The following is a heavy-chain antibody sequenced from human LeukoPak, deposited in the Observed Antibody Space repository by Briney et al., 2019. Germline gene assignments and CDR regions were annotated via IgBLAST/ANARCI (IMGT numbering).Heavy chain of an antibody. CDR3: ARGAGHVSGSHPEY. J-gene: IGHJ4*02. D-gene: IGHD3-16*01. CDR1: GGSISSSSHY. CDR2: IYYSGST. Sequence: SETLSLTCTVSGGSISSSSHYWGWIRQPPGKGLEWIGSIYYSGSTYYNPSLKSRVTISVDTSKSQFSLKLISVTAADTAVYYCARGAGHVSGSHPEYWGQGTLVTVSS. V-gene: IGHV4-39*07.